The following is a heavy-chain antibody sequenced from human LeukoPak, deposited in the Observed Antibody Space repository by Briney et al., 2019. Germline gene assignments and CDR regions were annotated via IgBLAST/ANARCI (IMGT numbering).Heavy chain of an antibody. CDR2: ISGSGGST. CDR3: AKYPGSVLTGFWAN. D-gene: IGHD3-9*01. CDR1: GFTFSSYG. J-gene: IGHJ4*02. Sequence: GGSLRLSCAASGFTFSSYGMSWVRQAPGKGLEWVSAISGSGGSTYYADSVKGRFTISRDNSKNTLYLQTNSLRAEDTAVYYCAKYPGSVLTGFWANWGQGTLVTVSS. V-gene: IGHV3-23*01.